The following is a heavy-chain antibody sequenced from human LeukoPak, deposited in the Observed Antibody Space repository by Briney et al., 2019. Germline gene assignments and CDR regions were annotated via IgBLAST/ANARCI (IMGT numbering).Heavy chain of an antibody. Sequence: PSETLSLTCTVSGGSISSGDYYWSWIRQPPGKGLEWIGYIYYSGSTYYNPSLKSRVTISVDTSKNQFSLKLSSVTAADTAVYYCARVSAAYCGGDCYPNLDYWGQGTLVTVSS. CDR3: ARVSAAYCGGDCYPNLDY. J-gene: IGHJ4*02. V-gene: IGHV4-30-4*01. D-gene: IGHD2-21*02. CDR2: IYYSGST. CDR1: GGSISSGDYY.